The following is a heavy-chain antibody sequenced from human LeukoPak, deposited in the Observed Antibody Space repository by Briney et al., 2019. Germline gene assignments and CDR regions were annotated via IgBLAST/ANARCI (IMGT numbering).Heavy chain of an antibody. J-gene: IGHJ4*02. V-gene: IGHV1-46*01. D-gene: IGHD3-10*01. CDR2: INPSGGST. CDR1: GYTFTSYY. Sequence: ASVKVSCKASGYTFTSYYMHWVRQAPGQGLEWMGIINPSGGSTTYAQKFQGRVTMTRDTSTSTAHMELRSLRSEDTAVYYCAREPSPMVRGYSPAYWGQGTLVTVSS. CDR3: AREPSPMVRGYSPAY.